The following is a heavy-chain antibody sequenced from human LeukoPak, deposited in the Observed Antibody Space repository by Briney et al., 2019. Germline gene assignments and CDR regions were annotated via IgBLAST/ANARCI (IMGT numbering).Heavy chain of an antibody. J-gene: IGHJ4*02. CDR3: ARPFLSYEATDY. V-gene: IGHV3-21*01. D-gene: IGHD2/OR15-2a*01. CDR2: IRSSSSYI. CDR1: GFTFSSYS. Sequence: PGGSLRLSCAASGFTFSSYSMNWVRQAPGKGLEWVSSIRSSSSYIYYADSVKGRFTISRDNAKNSLYLQMNSLRAEDTAVYYCARPFLSYEATDYWGQGTLVTVSS.